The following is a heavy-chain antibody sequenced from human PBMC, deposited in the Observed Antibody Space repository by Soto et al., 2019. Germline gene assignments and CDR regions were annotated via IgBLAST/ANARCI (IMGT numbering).Heavy chain of an antibody. CDR3: CTGVARVRPGALAY. J-gene: IGHJ4*02. Sequence: EVQLVESGGGLVKPGGSLRVSCAASGFTFSNAWMFWVRQAPGKGPEWVGRIKSKTDGGTTDYNTLMKDRFTISREDSKNTLYLEMSSLDIEDTAVYYCCTGVARVRPGALAYWGQGVLVTVSS. CDR2: IKSKTDGGTT. D-gene: IGHD3-10*01. V-gene: IGHV3-15*07. CDR1: GFTFSNAW.